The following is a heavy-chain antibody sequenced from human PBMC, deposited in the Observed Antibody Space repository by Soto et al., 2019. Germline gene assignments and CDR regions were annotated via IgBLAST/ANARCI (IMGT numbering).Heavy chain of an antibody. D-gene: IGHD3-10*01. CDR2: IYTSGNS. Sequence: QVQLQESGPGLVKPSETLSLTCSVSGGSIRNYYWNWIRQPAGTGLEWIGRIYTSGNSDYNPSPKSRVTMSADTPKNQLSLRLSSVTAADSAVYYCARLWFGKPPGYLDYWGQGIRVTISS. CDR1: GGSIRNYY. CDR3: ARLWFGKPPGYLDY. J-gene: IGHJ4*02. V-gene: IGHV4-4*07.